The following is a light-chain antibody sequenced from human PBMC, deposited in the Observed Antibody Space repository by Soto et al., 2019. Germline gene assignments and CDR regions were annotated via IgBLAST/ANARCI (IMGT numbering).Light chain of an antibody. V-gene: IGLV1-47*01. J-gene: IGLJ2*01. Sequence: QLVLTQPPSASGTPGQRVTISCSGSGSNIGSNYVYWYQQLPGTAPKLLIYRNNQRPSGVPDRFSGSKSGTSASLAISGLRSEDEADYYCAAWDDSLSVVVFGGGTQLTVL. CDR2: RNN. CDR3: AAWDDSLSVVV. CDR1: GSNIGSNY.